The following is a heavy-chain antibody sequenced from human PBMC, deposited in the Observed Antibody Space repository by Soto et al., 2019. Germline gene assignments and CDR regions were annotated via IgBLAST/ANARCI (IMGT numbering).Heavy chain of an antibody. CDR2: IGIAGDT. CDR3: ASAASMVSGALVY. D-gene: IGHD3-10*01. J-gene: IGHJ4*02. V-gene: IGHV3-13*04. CDR1: GFTFSNYD. Sequence: EVQLVESGGGLVQPGGSLRLSCAASGFTFSNYDMHWVRQVTGKGLEWVSAIGIAGDTYYPDSVNGRFTVFRENAKNSFYLQMHSLRAGDTAVYFCASAASMVSGALVYWGQGIVVIVSS.